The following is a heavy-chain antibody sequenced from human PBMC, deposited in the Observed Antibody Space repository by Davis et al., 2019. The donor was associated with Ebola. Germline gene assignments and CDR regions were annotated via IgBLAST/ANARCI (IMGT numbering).Heavy chain of an antibody. CDR3: VRDYNGSWFGWFDP. V-gene: IGHV1-69*13. CDR1: GGTFSTYA. Sequence: SVQVSCKASGGTFSTYAISWVRHAPGQGLEWMGGIIPIFGTTNYAQKFQGRVAITADESTSTAYMELNSLRSEDSAVYYCVRDYNGSWFGWFDPWGQGTLVTVSS. CDR2: IIPIFGTT. D-gene: IGHD6-13*01. J-gene: IGHJ5*02.